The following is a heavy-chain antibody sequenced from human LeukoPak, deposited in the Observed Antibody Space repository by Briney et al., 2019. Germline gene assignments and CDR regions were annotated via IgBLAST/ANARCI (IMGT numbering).Heavy chain of an antibody. V-gene: IGHV3-7*01. D-gene: IGHD5-12*01. CDR1: GFSFTGYW. CDR3: ARGGYSFDY. CDR2: LHPDGSEG. J-gene: IGHJ4*02. Sequence: GGSLRLSCAASGFSFTGYWMTWVRQAPGKGLEWVARLHPDGSEGNYVGSVEGRFTVFGDNAKSSLFLQMHSLRVEDTAVYYCARGGYSFDYLGQGTLVTVSS.